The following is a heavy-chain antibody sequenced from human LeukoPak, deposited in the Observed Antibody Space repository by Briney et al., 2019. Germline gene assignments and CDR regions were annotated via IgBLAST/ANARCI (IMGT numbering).Heavy chain of an antibody. D-gene: IGHD4-17*01. J-gene: IGHJ4*02. Sequence: PGGSLRLSCAASGFIFSDYNMNWVRQAPGKGLEWVAYVSGRSTIIYYADSVKGRFTISRDNAKNSLYLQMNSLRAEGTAVYYCARVSGYGDYSDYWGQGTLVTVSS. CDR2: VSGRSTII. V-gene: IGHV3-48*04. CDR1: GFIFSDYN. CDR3: ARVSGYGDYSDY.